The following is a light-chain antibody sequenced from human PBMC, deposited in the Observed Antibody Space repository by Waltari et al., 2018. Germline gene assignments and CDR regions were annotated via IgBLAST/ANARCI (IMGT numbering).Light chain of an antibody. V-gene: IGLV2-14*01. CDR2: YVS. Sequence: QSALTQPASVSGSPGQSITISCTRSSCDLGGYSFVSWYQQHPGKAPKLMIYYVSHRPSGVSNRFSGSKSGNTASLTISGLQPEDEADYYCSSYTSIIPPFLFGTGTKVTVL. J-gene: IGLJ1*01. CDR3: SSYTSIIPPFL. CDR1: SCDLGGYSF.